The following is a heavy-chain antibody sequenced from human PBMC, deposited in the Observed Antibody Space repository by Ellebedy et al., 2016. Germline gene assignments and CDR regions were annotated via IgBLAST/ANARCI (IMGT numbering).Heavy chain of an antibody. D-gene: IGHD5/OR15-5a*01. J-gene: IGHJ2*01. CDR3: ARGGVYSPTWYFDI. CDR1: AYTFSRFY. Sequence: ASVKVSXXASAYTFSRFYVYWLRQAPGQGLEWMGVIHPSGGSTNYAQNFQGRVTMTTDTSTSTVYMDLTSLTSADTAMYYCARGGVYSPTWYFDIWGRGTLVTVSS. CDR2: IHPSGGST. V-gene: IGHV1-46*01.